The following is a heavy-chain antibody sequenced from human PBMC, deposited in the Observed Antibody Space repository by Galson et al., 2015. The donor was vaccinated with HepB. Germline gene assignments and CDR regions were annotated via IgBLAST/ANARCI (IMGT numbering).Heavy chain of an antibody. J-gene: IGHJ6*03. CDR3: ARVSHCSSTNCYPYYYYYMDV. Sequence: SVKVSCKASGYTFTSYGISWVRQAPGQGLEWMGWISAYNGNTNYAQKLQGRVTMTTDTSTRTAYMELRSLRSDDTAVYYCARVSHCSSTNCYPYYYYYMDVWGKGTTVTVSS. CDR2: ISAYNGNT. D-gene: IGHD2-2*01. V-gene: IGHV1-18*01. CDR1: GYTFTSYG.